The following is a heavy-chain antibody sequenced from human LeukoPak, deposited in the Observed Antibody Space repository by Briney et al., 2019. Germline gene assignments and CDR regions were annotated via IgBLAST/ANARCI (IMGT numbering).Heavy chain of an antibody. CDR2: IYYSGST. CDR1: GGSISSYY. D-gene: IGHD3-22*01. J-gene: IGHJ4*02. CDR3: AREGGYYDSSGYAYFDY. Sequence: SETLSLTCTVSGGSISSYYWSWIRQPPGKGLEWIAYIYYSGSTNYNPSLKSRVTISLDTSKNQFSLKLSSVTAADTAVYYCAREGGYYDSSGYAYFDYWGQGTLVTVSS. V-gene: IGHV4-59*01.